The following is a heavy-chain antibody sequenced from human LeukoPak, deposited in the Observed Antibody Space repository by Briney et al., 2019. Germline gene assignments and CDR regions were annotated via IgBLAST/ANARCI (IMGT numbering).Heavy chain of an antibody. CDR3: ARERDWNDYSSDY. CDR2: IYTSGST. D-gene: IGHD1-1*01. CDR1: GGSISSYY. J-gene: IGHJ4*02. V-gene: IGHV4-4*07. Sequence: SETLSLTCTVSGGSISSYYWSWIRQPAGKGLEWIGRIYTSGSTNYNPSLKSRVTISVDKSKNQFSLKLSSVTAADTAVYYCARERDWNDYSSDYWGQVTLVTVSS.